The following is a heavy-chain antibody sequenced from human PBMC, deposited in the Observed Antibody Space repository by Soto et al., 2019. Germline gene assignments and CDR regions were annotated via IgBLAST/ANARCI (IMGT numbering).Heavy chain of an antibody. CDR1: GYTFTSYG. CDR3: ARVSVDYIWGSYRYPDY. J-gene: IGHJ4*02. D-gene: IGHD3-16*02. V-gene: IGHV1-18*01. Sequence: ASVKVSCKASGYTFTSYGISWVRQAPGQGLEWMGRISAYNGNTNYAQKLQGRVTMTTDTSTSTAYMELRSLRSDDTAVYYCARVSVDYIWGSYRYPDYWGQGTLVTVSS. CDR2: ISAYNGNT.